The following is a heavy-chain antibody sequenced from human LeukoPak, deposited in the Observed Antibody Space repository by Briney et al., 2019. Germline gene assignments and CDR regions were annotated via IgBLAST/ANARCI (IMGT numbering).Heavy chain of an antibody. D-gene: IGHD3-3*01. CDR2: ISGSGGST. J-gene: IGHJ6*03. Sequence: PGGSLRLSCAASGFTFSSYAMSWVRQAPGKGLEWVSAISGSGGSTYYADSVKGRFTISRDNSKNTLYLQMNSLRAEDTAVYYCAKGRDFWSGSLSLILCYMDVWGKGTTVTVSS. CDR3: AKGRDFWSGSLSLILCYMDV. V-gene: IGHV3-23*01. CDR1: GFTFSSYA.